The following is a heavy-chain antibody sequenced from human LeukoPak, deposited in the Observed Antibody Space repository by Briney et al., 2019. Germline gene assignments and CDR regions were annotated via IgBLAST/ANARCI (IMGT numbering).Heavy chain of an antibody. J-gene: IGHJ3*02. Sequence: KPGGSLRHSCAASGFTFSNAWMSWVRQAPGKGLEWVGRIKSRTDGGTTDYAAPVKGRVTISRDDSKNTLYLQMNSLKTEDTAVYYCTTSVTARGYDAFDIWGQGTMVTVSS. CDR2: IKSRTDGGTT. CDR1: GFTFSNAW. CDR3: TTSVTARGYDAFDI. V-gene: IGHV3-15*01. D-gene: IGHD2-21*02.